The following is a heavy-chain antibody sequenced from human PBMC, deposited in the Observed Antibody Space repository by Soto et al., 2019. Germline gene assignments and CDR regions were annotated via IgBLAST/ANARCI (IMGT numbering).Heavy chain of an antibody. CDR1: GGSISSYY. CDR2: IYYSGST. Sequence: SETLSLTCTVSGGSISSYYWSWIRQPPGKGLEWIGYIYYSGSTNYNPSLKSRVTISVDTSKNQFSLKLSSVTAADTAVYYCASLPLAAAGTGNDYWGQGTLVTVSS. V-gene: IGHV4-59*08. D-gene: IGHD6-13*01. J-gene: IGHJ4*02. CDR3: ASLPLAAAGTGNDY.